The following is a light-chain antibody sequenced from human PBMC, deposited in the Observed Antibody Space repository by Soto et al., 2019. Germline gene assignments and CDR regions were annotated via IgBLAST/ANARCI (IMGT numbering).Light chain of an antibody. CDR3: QQYNNWPPFT. Sequence: EIVMTQSPATLSVSPGERATLSCRASQSVNRNLAWYQQKPGQTPRLLIYDASSRATGIPARFSGSGSGTEFTLTISSLQSEDFAVYYCQQYNNWPPFTFGQGTKLEIK. CDR1: QSVNRN. J-gene: IGKJ2*01. V-gene: IGKV3-15*01. CDR2: DAS.